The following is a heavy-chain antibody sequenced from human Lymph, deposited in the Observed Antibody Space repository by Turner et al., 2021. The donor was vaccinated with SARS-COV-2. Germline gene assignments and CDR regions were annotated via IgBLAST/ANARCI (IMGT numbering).Heavy chain of an antibody. V-gene: IGHV4-59*08. CDR2: MYYSGST. CDR3: ARGFDY. CDR1: GGPISRYY. J-gene: IGHJ4*02. Sequence: QVQLQESGPGLVMPSETLSLTCTVSGGPISRYYWRWIRQPPGKGLEWIGYMYYSGSTNYNPSLKSRVTISVDTSKNQFSLRMSSVTAADTAVYYCARGFDYWGQGTLVTVSS.